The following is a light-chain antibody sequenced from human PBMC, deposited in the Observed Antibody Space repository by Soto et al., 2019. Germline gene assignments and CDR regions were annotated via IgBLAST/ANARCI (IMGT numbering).Light chain of an antibody. J-gene: IGKJ5*01. CDR3: QQYNNWPPIT. CDR1: QSISDT. V-gene: IGKV3-15*01. Sequence: EIVMTQSPATLSVSPGGRATLSCRASQSISDTLAWYQQKPGQAPRLLIYDTSTRATGIPARFSGSGSGTEFTLTISSLQSEDFAVYYCQQYNNWPPITFGQGTRLEIK. CDR2: DTS.